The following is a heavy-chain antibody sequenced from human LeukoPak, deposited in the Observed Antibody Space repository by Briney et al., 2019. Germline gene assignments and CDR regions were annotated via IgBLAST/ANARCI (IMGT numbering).Heavy chain of an antibody. V-gene: IGHV3-30-3*01. CDR2: ISYDGSNK. CDR3: ARDSNYYGGSYFDY. CDR1: GFTFSSYA. Sequence: GGSLRLSCAASGFTFSSYAMHWVRQAPGKGLEWVAVISYDGSNKYYADSVKGRFTISRDNSKNTLYLQVNSLRAEDTAVYYCARDSNYYGGSYFDYWGQGTLVTVSS. D-gene: IGHD3-10*01. J-gene: IGHJ4*02.